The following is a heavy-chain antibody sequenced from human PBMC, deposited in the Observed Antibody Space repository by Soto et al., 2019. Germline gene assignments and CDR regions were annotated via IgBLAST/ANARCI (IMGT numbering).Heavy chain of an antibody. CDR3: SRMSYYYDKWYFDL. CDR2: VYYSGSS. Sequence: SETLSLTCSVSGGSINNDDFYWSWLRQTPGKGLQWIGYVYYSGSSDCIPSLKSRLSMSIDKSKNQFTLKLSSVTAADTAIYYCSRMSYYYDKWYFDLWGRGTLVTVSS. J-gene: IGHJ2*01. CDR1: GGSINNDDFY. D-gene: IGHD3-22*01. V-gene: IGHV4-30-4*01.